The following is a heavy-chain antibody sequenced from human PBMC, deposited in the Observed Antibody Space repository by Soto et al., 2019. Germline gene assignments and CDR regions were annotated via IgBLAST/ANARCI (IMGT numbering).Heavy chain of an antibody. J-gene: IGHJ6*02. D-gene: IGHD3-3*01. CDR3: ANYDFWSGYYGGGGMDV. Sequence: ASVKVSCKASGYTFTGYYMHWVRQAPGQGLEWMGWINPNSGGTNYAQKSQGRVTMTRDTSISTAYMELSRLRSDDTAVYYCANYDFWSGYYGGGGMDVWGQGTTVTVSS. CDR2: INPNSGGT. V-gene: IGHV1-2*02. CDR1: GYTFTGYY.